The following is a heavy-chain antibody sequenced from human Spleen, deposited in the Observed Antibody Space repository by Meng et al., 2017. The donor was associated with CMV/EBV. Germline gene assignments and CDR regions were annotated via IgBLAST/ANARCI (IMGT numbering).Heavy chain of an antibody. J-gene: IGHJ5*02. D-gene: IGHD2-15*01. V-gene: IGHV3-23*01. CDR3: ARGRDDWFDP. CDR1: GFTFSSYA. Sequence: GESLKISCAVSGFTFSSYAMSWVRQAPGKGLEWVSGINVGGGSTYYADSVKGRFTISRYNSKNTLYLQMNSLRAEDTAVYYCARGRDDWFDPWGQGTLVTVSS. CDR2: INVGGGST.